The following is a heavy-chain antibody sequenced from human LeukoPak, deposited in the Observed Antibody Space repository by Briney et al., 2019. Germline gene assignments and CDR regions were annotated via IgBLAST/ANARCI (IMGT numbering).Heavy chain of an antibody. V-gene: IGHV4-31*03. CDR1: GGSISSGGYY. Sequence: SQPLSLPCTVSGGSISSGGYYWSWIRQHPAKGPEWIGYIYYSGSIYCNPSLKSRVTISVDTSKIQVYLKLSSVTAADTAVYYCARTYYYGSGSYYSPNPRVYYFDYWGQGTLVTVSS. J-gene: IGHJ4*02. CDR2: IYYSGSI. CDR3: ARTYYYGSGSYYSPNPRVYYFDY. D-gene: IGHD3-10*01.